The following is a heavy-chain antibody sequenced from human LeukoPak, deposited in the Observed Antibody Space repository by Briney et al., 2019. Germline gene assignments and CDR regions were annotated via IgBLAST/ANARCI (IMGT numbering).Heavy chain of an antibody. D-gene: IGHD6-19*01. Sequence: PGGSLRLSCAASGFTFSSYWMSWVRQSPGKGLEWVANIKPDGSEKYFMDSVKGRFTISRDNAKNALYLEMNSLRAEDTAVYYCARDFYFYSSGWYPFDYWGQGTLVTVSS. V-gene: IGHV3-7*01. CDR1: GFTFSSYW. J-gene: IGHJ4*02. CDR3: ARDFYFYSSGWYPFDY. CDR2: IKPDGSEK.